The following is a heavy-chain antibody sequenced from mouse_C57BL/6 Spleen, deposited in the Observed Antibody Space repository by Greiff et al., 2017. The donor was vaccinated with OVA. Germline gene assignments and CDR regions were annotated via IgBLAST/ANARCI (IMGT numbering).Heavy chain of an antibody. V-gene: IGHV5-16*01. Sequence: EVQVVESEGGLVQPGSSMKLSCTASGFTFSDYYMAWVRQVPEKGLEWVANINYDGSSTYYLDSLKSRFIISRDNAKNILYLQMSSLKSEDTATYYCAREGYDYDFDYWGQGTTLTVSS. CDR2: INYDGSST. J-gene: IGHJ2*01. D-gene: IGHD2-4*01. CDR3: AREGYDYDFDY. CDR1: GFTFSDYY.